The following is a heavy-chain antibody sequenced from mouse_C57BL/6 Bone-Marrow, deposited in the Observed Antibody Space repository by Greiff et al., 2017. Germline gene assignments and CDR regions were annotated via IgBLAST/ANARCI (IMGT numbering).Heavy chain of an antibody. CDR1: GFNIKDYY. CDR2: IDPEDGET. D-gene: IGHD1-1*01. J-gene: IGHJ2*01. Sequence: EVKLLESGAELVKPGASVKLSCTASGFNIKDYYIHWVKQRTEQGLEWIGRIDPEDGETKYAPTFQDKATITADTSSNTAYLQLSILTSEDTAVYYCTRSLIYYGTNYWGQGTTLTVSS. V-gene: IGHV14-2*01. CDR3: TRSLIYYGTNY.